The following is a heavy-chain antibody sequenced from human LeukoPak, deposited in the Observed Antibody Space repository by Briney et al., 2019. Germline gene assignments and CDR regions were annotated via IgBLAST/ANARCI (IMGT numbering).Heavy chain of an antibody. V-gene: IGHV4-31*03. J-gene: IGHJ5*02. CDR1: GGSISSGDYY. CDR2: IYYSGST. D-gene: IGHD3-10*01. Sequence: SQTLSLTCTVSGGSISSGDYYWSWIRQHPGKGLEWIGYIYYSGSTYYNPSLKSRVTISVDTSKNQFSLKLSSVTAADTAVYYCARDRYGSGSYYTHNWFDPWGQGTLVTVSS. CDR3: ARDRYGSGSYYTHNWFDP.